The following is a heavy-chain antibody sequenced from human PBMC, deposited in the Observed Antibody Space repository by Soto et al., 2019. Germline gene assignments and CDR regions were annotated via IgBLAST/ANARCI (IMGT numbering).Heavy chain of an antibody. V-gene: IGHV4-39*01. CDR2: IYYSGST. J-gene: IGHJ5*02. Sequence: SETLSLTCTVSGGSINSGGYYWGWIRQPPGKGLEWIGSIYYSGSTYYNPSLESRVTISVDTSKNQFSLKLSSVTAADTAVYYCARHLHLGFYFDSTGYPNWFDTWGQGTLVTVSS. CDR1: GGSINSGGYY. CDR3: ARHLHLGFYFDSTGYPNWFDT. D-gene: IGHD3-22*01.